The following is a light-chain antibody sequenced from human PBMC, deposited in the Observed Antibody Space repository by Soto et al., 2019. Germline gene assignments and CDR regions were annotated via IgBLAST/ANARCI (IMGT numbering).Light chain of an antibody. CDR2: DAS. CDR1: QRVSGK. J-gene: IGKJ1*01. CDR3: QQSNNWPWT. Sequence: EVLMTQSPATLSVSPGERAALSCRASQRVSGKLAWYQQKPGQAPRLLIYDASTRATGIPARFSGSGSGTEFTLTISSLQSEDFAVYYCQQSNNWPWTFGQGTKVDI. V-gene: IGKV3-15*01.